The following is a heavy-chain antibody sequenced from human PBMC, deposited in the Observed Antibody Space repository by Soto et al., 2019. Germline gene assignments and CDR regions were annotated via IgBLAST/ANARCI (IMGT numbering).Heavy chain of an antibody. CDR1: GFTFSSYS. CDR3: ARDKKEYCSGGSCYKIRWAFDI. Sequence: GGSLRLSCAASGFTFSSYSMNWVRQAPGKGLEWVSSISSSSSYIYYADSVKGRFTISRDNAKNSLYLQMNSLRAEDTAVYYCARDKKEYCSGGSCYKIRWAFDIWGQGTMVTVSS. CDR2: ISSSSSYI. V-gene: IGHV3-21*01. D-gene: IGHD2-15*01. J-gene: IGHJ3*02.